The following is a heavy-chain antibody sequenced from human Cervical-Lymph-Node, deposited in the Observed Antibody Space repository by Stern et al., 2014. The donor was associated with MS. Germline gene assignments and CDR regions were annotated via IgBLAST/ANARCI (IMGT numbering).Heavy chain of an antibody. CDR3: AREAPVEPAATDAFDI. D-gene: IGHD2-2*01. CDR1: GFTFSTYG. Sequence: VQLVESGGGVVQPGRSLRLSCAASGFTFSTYGMHWVRQAPGKGLEWVAVIWSDGENSLYADSVQGRVTISRDNSKNTLYLQMNTLRTEDTAVYYCAREAPVEPAATDAFDIWGRGTMVAVSS. J-gene: IGHJ3*02. CDR2: IWSDGENS. V-gene: IGHV3-33*01.